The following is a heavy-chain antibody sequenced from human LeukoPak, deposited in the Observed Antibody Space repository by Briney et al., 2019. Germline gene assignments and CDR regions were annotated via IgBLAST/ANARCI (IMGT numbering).Heavy chain of an antibody. J-gene: IGHJ2*01. V-gene: IGHV3-53*01. CDR3: ARVGDHFHWNLDL. Sequence: GGSLRLSCAASGFTVSTKYMNWVRQAPGKGLEWVSIIYSGATTYYADSVKGRFTISRDTSKDTVSLQMNSLRAEDTAVYFCARVGDHFHWNLDLWGRGTLVTVSS. CDR1: GFTVSTKY. CDR2: IYSGATT. D-gene: IGHD3-3*02.